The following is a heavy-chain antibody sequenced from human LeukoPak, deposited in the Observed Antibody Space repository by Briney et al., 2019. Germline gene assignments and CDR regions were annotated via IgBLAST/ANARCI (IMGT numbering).Heavy chain of an antibody. J-gene: IGHJ4*02. CDR3: ARIVATTGLYYFDY. CDR2: IYWDDDK. CDR1: GFSLSTSGVG. Sequence: ESGPTLVNPTQTLTLTCTFSGFSLSTSGVGVGWIRQPPGKALEWLALIYWDDDKRYSPSLKTRLTISKDTSKNQVVLTMTNMDPVDTATYYCARIVATTGLYYFDYWGQGTLVTVSS. V-gene: IGHV2-5*02. D-gene: IGHD5-12*01.